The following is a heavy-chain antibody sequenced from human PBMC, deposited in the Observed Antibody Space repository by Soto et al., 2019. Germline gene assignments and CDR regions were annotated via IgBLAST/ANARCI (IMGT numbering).Heavy chain of an antibody. Sequence: QVQLQESGPGLVKPSQTLSLTCTVSGGSISSGGYYWSWIRQHPGKGLEWIGYIYYSGSTYYNPPLKGRVTISVDTYKNEFSLKLSSVTAADAAVYYCASRAAYYGYVWGVEDSYYGMDVWGQGTTVTVSS. D-gene: IGHD3-16*01. J-gene: IGHJ6*02. CDR2: IYYSGST. CDR1: GGSISSGGYY. V-gene: IGHV4-31*03. CDR3: ASRAAYYGYVWGVEDSYYGMDV.